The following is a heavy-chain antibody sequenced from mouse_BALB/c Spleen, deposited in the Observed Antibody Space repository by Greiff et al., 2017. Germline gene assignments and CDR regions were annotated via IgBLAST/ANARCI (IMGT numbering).Heavy chain of an antibody. CDR3: ARKMITTRAMDY. CDR1: GYTFTDYY. V-gene: IGHV1-19*01. J-gene: IGHJ4*01. D-gene: IGHD2-4*01. CDR2: VNPYNGGT. Sequence: VQLQQSGPELVKPGASVKMSCKASGYTFTDYYMDWVKQSHGESFEWIGRVNPYNGGTSYNQKFKGKATLTVDKSSSTAYMELNSLTSEDSAVYYCARKMITTRAMDYWGQGTSVTVSS.